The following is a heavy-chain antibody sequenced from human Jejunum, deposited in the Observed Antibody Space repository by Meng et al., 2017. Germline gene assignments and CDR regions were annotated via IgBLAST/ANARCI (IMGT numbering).Heavy chain of an antibody. J-gene: IGHJ4*02. D-gene: IGHD3-16*01. V-gene: IGHV3-23*01. CDR3: GKDSSY. Sequence: GGSLRLSCAASGFIFSSTVMSWIRQVPGKGLEWVAVISDSGDITFHADSVKGRFTVFRDNPKNTLFLQMNNLRAEDTAVYYCGKDSSYWGQGTVVTVSS. CDR2: ISDSGDIT. CDR1: GFIFSSTV.